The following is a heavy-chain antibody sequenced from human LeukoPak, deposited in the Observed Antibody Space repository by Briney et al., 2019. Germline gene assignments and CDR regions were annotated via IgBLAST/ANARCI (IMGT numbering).Heavy chain of an antibody. CDR3: ASPMVRGVMNDY. V-gene: IGHV3-30*14. CDR2: ISDDGKKK. D-gene: IGHD3-10*01. CDR1: GFTFSRYD. Sequence: PGGSLRLSCVASGFTFSRYDVHWVRQAPGKGLEWVAVISDDGKKKIYADSVKGRFTISRDNSKNTLYLQMNSLRAEDTAVYYCASPMVRGVMNDYWGQGTLVTVSS. J-gene: IGHJ4*02.